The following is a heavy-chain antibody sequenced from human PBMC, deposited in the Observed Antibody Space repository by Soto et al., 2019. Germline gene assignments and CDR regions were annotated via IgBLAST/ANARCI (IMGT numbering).Heavy chain of an antibody. V-gene: IGHV4-31*01. CDR3: GKVSTLFRGVALHYYVIDV. D-gene: IGHD3-10*01. CDR1: GISISNGGYY. CDR2: IHDTGSA. Sequence: QVQLQESGPGLVQPSQPLSLTCTVSGISISNGGYYWAWIRQPPGKGLEWIGFIHDTGSAYYNPSLKSQVTISVDTSENQFSLRVNSVIVADTAVYYCGKVSTLFRGVALHYYVIDVWGQGTPVAVSS. J-gene: IGHJ6*02.